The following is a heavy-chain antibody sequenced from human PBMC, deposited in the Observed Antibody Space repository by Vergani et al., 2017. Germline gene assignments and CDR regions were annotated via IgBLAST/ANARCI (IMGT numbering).Heavy chain of an antibody. CDR3: ARAFSGFWSGGDAFDI. CDR1: GGTFSSYA. D-gene: IGHD3-3*01. V-gene: IGHV1-69*09. Sequence: QVQLVQSGAEVKKPGSSVKVSCKASGGTFSSYAISWVRQAPGQGLEWMGRIIPILGIANYAQKFQGRVTITADKSTSTAYMELSSLRSEDTAVYYCARAFSGFWSGGDAFDIWGQGTMVTVSS. CDR2: IIPILGIA. J-gene: IGHJ3*02.